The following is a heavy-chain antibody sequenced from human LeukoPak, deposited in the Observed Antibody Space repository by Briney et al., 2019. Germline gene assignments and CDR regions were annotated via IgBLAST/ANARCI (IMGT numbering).Heavy chain of an antibody. CDR2: INPNTGGT. D-gene: IGHD1-26*01. J-gene: IGHJ4*02. V-gene: IGHV1-2*02. CDR1: GYSFTAYL. CDR3: ARDLVGATTLDEGF. Sequence: GASVKVSCKASGYSFTAYLMHWVRQAPGQGLEWMGWINPNTGGTNYAQKFQGRVTMTRDTSISTAYMELTSLRSDDTALYYCARDLVGATTLDEGFWSQGTLVTVSS.